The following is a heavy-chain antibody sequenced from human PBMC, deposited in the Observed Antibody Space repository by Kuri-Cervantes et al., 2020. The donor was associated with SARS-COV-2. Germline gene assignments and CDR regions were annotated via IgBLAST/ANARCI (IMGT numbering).Heavy chain of an antibody. Sequence: GGSLRLSCAASGFTFSGHWIHWVRQAPGQGLVWVSRINPDGSYTNNADSVKGRFTLSRDNAKNMLFLQMNSLRAEDTAAYYCVRDGDHWNFDYWGQGTLVTVSS. V-gene: IGHV3-74*01. D-gene: IGHD1-1*01. CDR1: GFTFSGHW. CDR2: INPDGSYT. J-gene: IGHJ4*02. CDR3: VRDGDHWNFDY.